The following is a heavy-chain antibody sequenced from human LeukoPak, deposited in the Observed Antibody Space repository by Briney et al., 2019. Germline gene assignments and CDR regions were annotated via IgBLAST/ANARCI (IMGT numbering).Heavy chain of an antibody. V-gene: IGHV1-18*01. CDR3: ARDQRITMVRGVITWFDY. Sequence: ASVKVSCKASGYTFTSYGISWVRQAPGQGLEWMGWISAYNGNTNYAQKLQGSVTMTTDTSTSTAYMELRSLRSDDTAVYYCARDQRITMVRGVITWFDYWGQGTLVTVSS. J-gene: IGHJ5*01. D-gene: IGHD3-10*01. CDR1: GYTFTSYG. CDR2: ISAYNGNT.